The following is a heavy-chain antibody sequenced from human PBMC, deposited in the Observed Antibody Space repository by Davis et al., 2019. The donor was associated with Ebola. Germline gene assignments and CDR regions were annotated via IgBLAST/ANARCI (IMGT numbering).Heavy chain of an antibody. CDR3: ARFDGGAYDDYFDY. CDR2: ISAYNGNT. Sequence: ASVKVSCKASGYTFTSYDINWVRQATGQGLEWMGWISAYNGNTNYAQKLQGRVTMTTDTSTSTAYMELRSLRSDDTAVYYCARFDGGAYDDYFDYWGQGTLVTVSS. V-gene: IGHV1-18*01. CDR1: GYTFTSYD. D-gene: IGHD5-12*01. J-gene: IGHJ4*02.